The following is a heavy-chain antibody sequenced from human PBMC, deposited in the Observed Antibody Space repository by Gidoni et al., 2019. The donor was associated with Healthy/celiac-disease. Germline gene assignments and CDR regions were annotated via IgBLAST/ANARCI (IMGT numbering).Heavy chain of an antibody. Sequence: QLQLQESGPGLVKPSETLSLTCTVSGGSISSRRYYWGWIRQPPGKGLEWIGSIYYSGSTYYNPSLKSRVTISVDTSKNQFSLKLSSVTAADTAVYYCARQEREYDYVWGSYRYVRFDPWGQGTLVTVSS. D-gene: IGHD3-16*02. CDR1: GGSISSRRYY. J-gene: IGHJ5*02. CDR2: IYYSGST. V-gene: IGHV4-39*01. CDR3: ARQEREYDYVWGSYRYVRFDP.